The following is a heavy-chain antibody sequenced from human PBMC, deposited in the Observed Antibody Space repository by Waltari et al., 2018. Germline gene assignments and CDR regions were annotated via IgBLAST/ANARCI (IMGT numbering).Heavy chain of an antibody. D-gene: IGHD3-22*01. Sequence: QVQLVQSGAEVKKPGASVKVSCKASGYPFTSYAMHWVRQAPGQRLAWMGWINAGNGKTKYSQKCPDRGTMTSDTSASTAYIERSSLRSEDTAVYYCAGDYYDSSGVRFDYWGQGTLVTVSA. V-gene: IGHV1-3*01. CDR3: AGDYYDSSGVRFDY. CDR1: GYPFTSYA. J-gene: IGHJ4*02. CDR2: INAGNGKT.